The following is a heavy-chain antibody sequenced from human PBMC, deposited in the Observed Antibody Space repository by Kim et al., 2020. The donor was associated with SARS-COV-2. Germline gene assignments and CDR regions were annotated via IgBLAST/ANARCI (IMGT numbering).Heavy chain of an antibody. CDR2: ISYAGSNK. D-gene: IGHD6-13*01. V-gene: IGHV3-30*18. Sequence: GGSLRLSCAASGFTFSSYGMHWVRQAPGKGLEWVAVISYAGSNKYYADSVKGRFTISRDNSKNTLYLQMSSLRAEDTAVYYCAKGYSSSSSYYYGMDVWGQGTTVTVSS. CDR3: AKGYSSSSSYYYGMDV. J-gene: IGHJ6*02. CDR1: GFTFSSYG.